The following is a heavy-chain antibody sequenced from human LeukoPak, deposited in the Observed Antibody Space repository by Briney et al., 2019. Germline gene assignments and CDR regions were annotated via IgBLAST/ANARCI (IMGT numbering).Heavy chain of an antibody. D-gene: IGHD3-22*01. V-gene: IGHV1-46*01. Sequence: GASVKVSCKASGYTFTSYYMHWVRQAPGQGLEWMGIINSSGGSTSYAQKFQGRVTMTRDTSTSTVYMELSSLRSEDTAVYYCAREPRYYDSSGYFDYWGQGTLVTVSS. J-gene: IGHJ4*02. CDR3: AREPRYYDSSGYFDY. CDR2: INSSGGST. CDR1: GYTFTSYY.